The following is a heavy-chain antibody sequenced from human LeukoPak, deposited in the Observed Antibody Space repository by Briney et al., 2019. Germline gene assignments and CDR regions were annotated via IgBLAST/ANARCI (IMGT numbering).Heavy chain of an antibody. CDR1: GFTVSSNY. CDR3: ATYSTLNARDFQH. J-gene: IGHJ1*01. D-gene: IGHD2/OR15-2a*01. CDR2: IYSGGST. Sequence: GGSLRLSCAASGFTVSSNYMSWVRQAPGKGLEWVSVIYSGGSTYYADSVKGRFTISRDNSKNTLYLQMNSLRAEDTAVYYCATYSTLNARDFQHWGQGTLVIVSS. V-gene: IGHV3-53*01.